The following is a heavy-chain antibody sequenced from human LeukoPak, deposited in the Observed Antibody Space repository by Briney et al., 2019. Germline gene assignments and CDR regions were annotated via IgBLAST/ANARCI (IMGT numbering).Heavy chain of an antibody. CDR3: ARGRVGGSF. J-gene: IGHJ4*02. CDR1: GGSINSYW. V-gene: IGHV4-59*01. CDR2: IYYSGST. Sequence: PSETLSLTCTVSGGSINSYWWTWIRQPPGEGLEWIGSIYYSGSTNYNRSLKSRVTISVDTSKNQFSLKLTSVTAADTAAYYCARGRVGGSFWGQGTLVTVSA. D-gene: IGHD1-26*01.